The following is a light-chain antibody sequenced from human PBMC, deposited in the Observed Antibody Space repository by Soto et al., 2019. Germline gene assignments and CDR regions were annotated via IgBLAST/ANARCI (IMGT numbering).Light chain of an antibody. CDR2: AAS. CDR1: ENVDRY. CDR3: QQTYSTPPT. V-gene: IGKV1-39*01. Sequence: DIQVTQSPSSLSSSVGDRVTITCRASENVDRYVNWYQQIPGKAPSLLISAASTLQSGVPSRFRGSGSVTTFTLNIDSLQPEDFAMYYCQQTYSTPPTFGQVTKVE. J-gene: IGKJ1*01.